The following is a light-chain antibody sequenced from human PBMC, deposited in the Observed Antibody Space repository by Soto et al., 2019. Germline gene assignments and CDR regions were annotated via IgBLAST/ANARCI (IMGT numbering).Light chain of an antibody. CDR3: QEYHKWFLIT. J-gene: IGKJ5*01. Sequence: EIVLTQSPATLSVSPGDTAKLSCRASQSIGSKLGWYQQRPGQAPRLLIYGASTRATGIPARFSGSGSGTEFTLTISSLQSEDLAVYYCQEYHKWFLITFGQGTRLEMK. CDR2: GAS. CDR1: QSIGSK. V-gene: IGKV3-15*01.